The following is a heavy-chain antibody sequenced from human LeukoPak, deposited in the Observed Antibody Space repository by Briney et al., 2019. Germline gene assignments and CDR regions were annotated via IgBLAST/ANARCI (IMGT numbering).Heavy chain of an antibody. Sequence: SETLSLTCTVSGGSISSYYWSWIRQPPGKGLEWIGHIYYSGSTDSNPSLKSRVTISVDTSKNQFSLKLSSVTAADTAVYYCAAIRVEPDYYYYGMDVWGQGTTVTVSS. V-gene: IGHV4-59*04. D-gene: IGHD1-26*01. J-gene: IGHJ6*02. CDR3: AAIRVEPDYYYYGMDV. CDR2: IYYSGST. CDR1: GGSISSYY.